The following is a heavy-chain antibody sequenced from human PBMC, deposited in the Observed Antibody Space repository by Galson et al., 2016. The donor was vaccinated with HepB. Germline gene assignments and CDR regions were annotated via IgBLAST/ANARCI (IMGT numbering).Heavy chain of an antibody. Sequence: SETLSLTCSVSGASISRYYWTWVRQSPGKRLEWIGYIYYSGSTNYNPSLKSRVTISVDTSQNQFSLRLTSVTAADTAVYYCARPRASCSGDGCYPGPFDIWGQGTMVTVSS. CDR3: ARPRASCSGDGCYPGPFDI. CDR2: IYYSGST. D-gene: IGHD2-15*01. J-gene: IGHJ3*02. V-gene: IGHV4-59*01. CDR1: GASISRYY.